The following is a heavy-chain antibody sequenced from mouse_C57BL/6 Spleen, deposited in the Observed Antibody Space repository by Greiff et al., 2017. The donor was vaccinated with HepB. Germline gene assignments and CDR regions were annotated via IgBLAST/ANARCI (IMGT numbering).Heavy chain of an antibody. CDR3: ARDRHYGSSPMDY. D-gene: IGHD1-1*01. V-gene: IGHV5-4*01. CDR1: GFTFSSYA. CDR2: ISDGGSYT. Sequence: EVQVVESGGGLVKPGGSLKLSCAASGFTFSSYAMSWVRQTPEKRLEWVATISDGGSYTYYPDNVKGRFTISRDNAKNNLYLQMSHLKSEDTAMYYCARDRHYGSSPMDYWGQGTSVTVSS. J-gene: IGHJ4*01.